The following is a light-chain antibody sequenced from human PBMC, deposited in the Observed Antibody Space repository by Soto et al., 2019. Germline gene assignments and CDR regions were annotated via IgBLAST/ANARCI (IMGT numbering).Light chain of an antibody. CDR2: LGS. J-gene: IGKJ4*01. CDR3: MQALQTRLT. CDR1: QSLLHSNGYNY. V-gene: IGKV2-28*01. Sequence: DIVMTQSPLSLPVTPGEPASISCRSSQSLLHSNGYNYLDWYLQKPGQSPQLLIYLGSNRASGVPDRFSGSGSGTDFTLKISRVEAEDVGVYYCMQALQTRLTFGGGTKLDIK.